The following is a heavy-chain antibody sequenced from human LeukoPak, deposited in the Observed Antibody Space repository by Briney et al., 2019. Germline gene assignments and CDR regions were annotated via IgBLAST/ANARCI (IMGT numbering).Heavy chain of an antibody. D-gene: IGHD3-22*01. CDR3: AKNYYDSNGVMVDDVFEI. CDR2: LSYSGNT. CDR1: GGSISSGDYY. Sequence: PSETLSLTCTVSGGSISSGDYYWSWIRQPPGKGLEWIGSLSYSGNTYYNPSLKSRVSISVDTSKNQFSLKLSSVTAADTAVYYCAKNYYDSNGVMVDDVFEIWGQGTMVSVSS. J-gene: IGHJ3*02. V-gene: IGHV4-39*07.